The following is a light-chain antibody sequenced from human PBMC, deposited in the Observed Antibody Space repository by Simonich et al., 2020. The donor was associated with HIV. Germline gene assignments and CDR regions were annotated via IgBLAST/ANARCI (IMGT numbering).Light chain of an antibody. CDR1: SSDVGSSKL. Sequence: QSALTQPASVSGSPGPSITISCTGTSSDVGSSKLVSWYQQHPGKAPKLMIYEGSKRPSGVSHRFSGSKSGNTASLTISGLQAEDEADFYCSSYTSSSTWVFGGGTKVTVL. V-gene: IGLV2-14*02. J-gene: IGLJ3*02. CDR2: EGS. CDR3: SSYTSSSTWV.